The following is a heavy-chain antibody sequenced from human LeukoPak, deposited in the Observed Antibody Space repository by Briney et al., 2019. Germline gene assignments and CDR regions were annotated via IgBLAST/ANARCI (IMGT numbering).Heavy chain of an antibody. J-gene: IGHJ4*02. CDR2: IYYSGST. V-gene: IGHV4-39*01. Sequence: PSETLSLTCTVSGGSISSSSYYWGWIRQPPGKGLEWIGSIYYSGSTYYNPSLKSRVTITVDTSKNQFSLKLSSVTAADTAVYYCASEGWYYYDSSGYYYPPFDYWGQGTLVTVSS. CDR3: ASEGWYYYDSSGYYYPPFDY. CDR1: GGSISSSSYY. D-gene: IGHD3-22*01.